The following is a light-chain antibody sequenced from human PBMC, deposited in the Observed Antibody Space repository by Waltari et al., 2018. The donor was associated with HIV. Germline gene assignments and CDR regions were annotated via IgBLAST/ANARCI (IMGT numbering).Light chain of an antibody. CDR2: YDS. J-gene: IGLJ1*01. CDR1: NIGRKG. CDR3: QLWDGTGDHPGV. Sequence: SYVLTQPPSVSVAPGKTARITCGGNNIGRKGVHGDQQKPGQAPVLVIYYDSHRPSGIPERFSGSKSGNTATLTISRVEAGDEADYYCQLWDGTGDHPGVFGTGTQVTVL. V-gene: IGLV3-21*04.